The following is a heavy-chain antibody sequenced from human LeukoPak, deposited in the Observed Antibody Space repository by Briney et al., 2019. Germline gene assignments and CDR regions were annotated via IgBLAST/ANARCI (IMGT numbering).Heavy chain of an antibody. CDR1: GYTFTSYY. V-gene: IGHV1-46*01. D-gene: IGHD6-13*01. CDR2: INPSGGST. CDR3: ARGGAPSIAAAGKDFDY. J-gene: IGHJ4*02. Sequence: ASVKVSCKASGYTFTSYYMHWVRQAPGQGLEWMGIINPSGGSTSYAQKFQGRVTMTRYTSTSTVYMELSSLRSEDTAVYYCARGGAPSIAAAGKDFDYWGQGTLVTVSS.